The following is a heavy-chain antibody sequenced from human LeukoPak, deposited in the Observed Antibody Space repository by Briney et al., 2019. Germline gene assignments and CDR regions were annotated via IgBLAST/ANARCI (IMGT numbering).Heavy chain of an antibody. D-gene: IGHD3-22*01. CDR2: INPSGGST. J-gene: IGHJ4*02. Sequence: GASVKVSCKASGYTFTSYYMHWVRQAPGQGLEWMGIINPSGGSTSYAQKFQGRVTMTRDMSTSTVYMELSSLRSEDTAVYYCARVYYDSSGYIYSDYWGQGTLVTVSS. V-gene: IGHV1-46*01. CDR1: GYTFTSYY. CDR3: ARVYYDSSGYIYSDY.